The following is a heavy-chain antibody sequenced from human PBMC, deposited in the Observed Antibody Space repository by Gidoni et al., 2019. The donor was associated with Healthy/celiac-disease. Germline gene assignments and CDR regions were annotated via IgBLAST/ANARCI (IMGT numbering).Heavy chain of an antibody. CDR1: GFTFSSST. V-gene: IGHV3-21*01. CDR3: ARDSGYCSGGSCYQYYYYGMDV. J-gene: IGHJ6*02. Sequence: ELQLVESGGGLVKPGGSLRLSCAASGFTFSSSTINWLRQAPGKGREWVSSSSSSSSYIYYADSVKGRFTISRDNAKNSLYLQMNSLRAEDTAVYYCARDSGYCSGGSCYQYYYYGMDVWGQGTTVTVSS. D-gene: IGHD2-15*01. CDR2: SSSSSSYI.